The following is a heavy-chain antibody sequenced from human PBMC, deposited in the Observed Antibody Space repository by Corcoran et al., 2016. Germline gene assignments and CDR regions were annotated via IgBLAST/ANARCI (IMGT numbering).Heavy chain of an antibody. CDR3: ARVAAMAREYYYYGMDV. J-gene: IGHJ6*02. V-gene: IGHV1-69*01. CDR2: IIPIFGTA. Sequence: QVQLVQSGAEVKKPGSSVKVSCKASGGTFSSYAISWVRQAPGQGLEWMGGIIPIFGTANYAQKFQGRVTITADESTSTAYMELSSLRSEDTAVYYCARVAAMAREYYYYGMDVWGQGTTFTVSS. CDR1: GGTFSSYA. D-gene: IGHD5-18*01.